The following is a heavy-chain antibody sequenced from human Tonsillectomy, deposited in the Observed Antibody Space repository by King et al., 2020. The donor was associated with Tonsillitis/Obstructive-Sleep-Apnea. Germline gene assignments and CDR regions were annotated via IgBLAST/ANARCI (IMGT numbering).Heavy chain of an antibody. V-gene: IGHV4-34*01. CDR1: GGSFSGYY. Sequence: VQLQQWGAGLLKPSETLSLTCAVYGGSFSGYYWNWIRQPPGKGLEWIGEIDHSGSTNYNPSLKSRVNVSVDTSKSQFSLKLTSVTAAATAVYYCAREGVEGSYGLDVWGQGTTVTVSS. CDR2: IDHSGST. D-gene: IGHD2-8*01. CDR3: AREGVEGSYGLDV. J-gene: IGHJ6*02.